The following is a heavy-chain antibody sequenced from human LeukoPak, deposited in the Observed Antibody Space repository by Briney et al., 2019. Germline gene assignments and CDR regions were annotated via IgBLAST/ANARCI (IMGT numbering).Heavy chain of an antibody. Sequence: GGSLRLSCAASGFTFSSYAMNWVRQAPGKGLEWVSAITGSGGSTYYADSVKGRFTISRDNSKNTLYLQMNSLRAEDTAMYYCAKEGDTAIPPYYSDYWGQGTLVTVSS. V-gene: IGHV3-23*01. CDR2: ITGSGGST. D-gene: IGHD5-18*01. J-gene: IGHJ4*02. CDR1: GFTFSSYA. CDR3: AKEGDTAIPPYYSDY.